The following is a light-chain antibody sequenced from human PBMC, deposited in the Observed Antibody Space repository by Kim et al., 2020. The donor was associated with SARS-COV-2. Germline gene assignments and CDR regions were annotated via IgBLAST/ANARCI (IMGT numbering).Light chain of an antibody. CDR1: SLRSYY. CDR2: GKN. V-gene: IGLV3-19*01. J-gene: IGLJ2*01. Sequence: SSELTQDPAVSVALGQTVSITCQGDSLRSYYATWYQQKSGQAPILVIYGKNNRPSGIPDRFSGSSSGNTASLTITGTQAGDEADYYCNSRDSNDNVVFGGGTQLTVL. CDR3: NSRDSNDNVV.